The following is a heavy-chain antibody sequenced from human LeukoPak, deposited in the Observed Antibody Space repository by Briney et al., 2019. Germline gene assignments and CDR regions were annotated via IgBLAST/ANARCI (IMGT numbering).Heavy chain of an antibody. CDR2: INHSGST. CDR3: ARGPYSYDSSGAFDI. Sequence: SETLTLTCAVYGGSFSGYYWSWIRQPPGKGLEWIGEINHSGSTNYNPSLKSRVTISVDTSKNQFSLKLSSVTAADTAVYFCARGPYSYDSSGAFDIWGQGTMVTVSS. V-gene: IGHV4-34*01. J-gene: IGHJ3*02. D-gene: IGHD3-22*01. CDR1: GGSFSGYY.